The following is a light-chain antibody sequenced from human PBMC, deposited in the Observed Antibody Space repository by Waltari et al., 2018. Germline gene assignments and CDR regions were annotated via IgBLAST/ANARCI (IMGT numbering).Light chain of an antibody. CDR3: LQHNNYPRT. CDR1: QDITNE. J-gene: IGKJ1*01. Sequence: DIQMTHSPSSLSASVGDRVTITCRASQDITNELVWFQQRPGKAPKRLIYAATSLQSGVPSRFSGSGFGTEFTLTISSLQPEDFATYYCLQHNNYPRTFGQGTKVEIK. CDR2: AAT. V-gene: IGKV1-17*01.